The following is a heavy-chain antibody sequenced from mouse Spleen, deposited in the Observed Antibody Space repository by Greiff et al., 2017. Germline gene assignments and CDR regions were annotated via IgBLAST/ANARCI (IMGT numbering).Heavy chain of an antibody. V-gene: IGHV1-74*01. CDR2: IHPSDSDT. D-gene: IGHD4-1*01. CDR3: AMGLTGGGPFDY. Sequence: QVQLQQPGAELVKPGASVKVSCKASGYTFTSYWMPWVKQRPGQGLEWIGRIHPSDSDTNYTQKFKGKATLTVDKSSSTAYMQLSSLTSEDSAVYYCAMGLTGGGPFDYWGQGTTLTVSS. CDR1: GYTFTSYW. J-gene: IGHJ2*01.